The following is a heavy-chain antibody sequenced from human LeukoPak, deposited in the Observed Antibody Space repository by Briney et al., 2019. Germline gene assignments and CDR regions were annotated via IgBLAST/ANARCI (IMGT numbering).Heavy chain of an antibody. Sequence: ASVKLSCKASVGTFSSYAISWVRQAPGQGLEWVGGMIPIFGTANYAQKFQGRVTITADESTSTAYMELSSLRSEDTAVYYCARGPPIEYVWSSGYFDYWGQGTLVTVSS. D-gene: IGHD3-22*01. CDR1: VGTFSSYA. J-gene: IGHJ4*02. CDR3: ARGPPIEYVWSSGYFDY. V-gene: IGHV1-69*01. CDR2: MIPIFGTA.